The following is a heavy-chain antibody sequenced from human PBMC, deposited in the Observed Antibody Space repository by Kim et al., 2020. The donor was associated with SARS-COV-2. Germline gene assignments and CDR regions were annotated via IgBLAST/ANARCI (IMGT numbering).Heavy chain of an antibody. CDR2: IYYSGST. CDR3: ARGRSGYDTGY. Sequence: SETLSLTCTVSGGSISSYYWSWIRQPPGKGLEWIGYIYYSGSTNYNPSLKSRVTISVDTSKNQFSLKLSSVTAADTAVYYCARGRSGYDTGYWGQGTLVTVSS. CDR1: GGSISSYY. D-gene: IGHD5-12*01. J-gene: IGHJ4*02. V-gene: IGHV4-59*13.